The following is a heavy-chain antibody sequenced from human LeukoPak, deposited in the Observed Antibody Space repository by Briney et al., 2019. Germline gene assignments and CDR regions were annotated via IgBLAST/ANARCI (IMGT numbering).Heavy chain of an antibody. CDR3: ARTGYSSSWYVAYFDY. CDR1: GYTFTSYY. J-gene: IGHJ4*02. V-gene: IGHV1-2*02. Sequence: ASVKVSCKASGYTFTSYYMHWVRQAPGQGLEWMGWINPNSGGTNYAQKFQGRVTMTRDTSISTAYMELSRLRSDDTAVYYCARTGYSSSWYVAYFDYWGQGTLVTVSS. CDR2: INPNSGGT. D-gene: IGHD6-13*01.